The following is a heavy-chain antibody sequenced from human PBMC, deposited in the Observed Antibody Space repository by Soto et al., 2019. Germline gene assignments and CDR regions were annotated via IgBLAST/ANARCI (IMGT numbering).Heavy chain of an antibody. D-gene: IGHD3-9*01. V-gene: IGHV3-15*01. CDR3: TTDRALYYDILTAPPGAY. CDR1: GFTFSNAW. Sequence: PGGSPRLSCAASGFTFSNAWMSWVRQAPGKGLEWVGRIKSKTDGGTTDYAAPVKGRFTISRDDSKNTLYLQMNSLKTEDTAVYYCTTDRALYYDILTAPPGAYWGQGTLVNSPQ. CDR2: IKSKTDGGTT. J-gene: IGHJ4*02.